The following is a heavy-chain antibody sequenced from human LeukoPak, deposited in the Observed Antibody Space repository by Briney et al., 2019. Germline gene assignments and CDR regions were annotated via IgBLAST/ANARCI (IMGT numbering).Heavy chain of an antibody. D-gene: IGHD3-22*01. CDR1: GGSFRGYY. CDR3: ARGTTMIVVVITSRAPRYFDL. J-gene: IGHJ2*01. Sequence: SETLSLTCAVYGGSFRGYYWSWIRQPPGKGLEWIGEINHSGSTNYNPPLKSRVTISVDTSQNQVSLKLSSVAAADTAVYYCARGTTMIVVVITSRAPRYFDLWGRGTLVTVSS. V-gene: IGHV4-34*01. CDR2: INHSGST.